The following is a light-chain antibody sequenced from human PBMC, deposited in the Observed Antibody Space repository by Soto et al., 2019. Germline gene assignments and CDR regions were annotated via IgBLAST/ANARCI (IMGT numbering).Light chain of an antibody. CDR1: QSVNDF. CDR3: QPRYMWRR. V-gene: IGKV3-11*01. J-gene: IGKJ4*01. CDR2: DAS. Sequence: EIVLTQSPAPLSLSPGERATLSCSASQSVNDFLDWYQQRPGQAPRLLIYDASKRATGIPARFSGSGFGTDYTLTSRRLEPEDFEAYVCQPRYMWRRVGRGTKVEI.